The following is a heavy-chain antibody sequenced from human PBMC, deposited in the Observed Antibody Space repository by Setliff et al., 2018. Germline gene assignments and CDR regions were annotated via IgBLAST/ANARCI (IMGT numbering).Heavy chain of an antibody. V-gene: IGHV4-39*07. J-gene: IGHJ3*01. CDR3: ATSYLTLEAAFDV. Sequence: PSETLSLTCTVSGGSISSSLYYWAFIRQPPGKGLEWIGSILYSGGAHSNPSLNSRVSISVDTSKNQFSLRLRSVTAADTAFYYCATSYLTLEAAFDVWGQGTMVT. CDR2: ILYSGGA. D-gene: IGHD1-1*01. CDR1: GGSISSSLYY.